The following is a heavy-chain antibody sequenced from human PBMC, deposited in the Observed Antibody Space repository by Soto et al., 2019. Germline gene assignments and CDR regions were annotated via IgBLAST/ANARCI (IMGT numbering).Heavy chain of an antibody. D-gene: IGHD2-15*01. CDR1: GYTFTSYD. CDR3: SRGRLYCCGGSCYSKSHYYYYYYYMDV. CDR2: MNPNSGNT. V-gene: IGHV1-8*01. Sequence: ASVKVSCKASGYTFTSYDINWVRQATGQGLEWMGWMNPNSGNTGYAQKFQGRVTMTRNTSISTAYMELSSLRSEDTAVYYCSRGRLYCCGGSCYSKSHYYYYYYYMDVWGKGTTVTVSS. J-gene: IGHJ6*03.